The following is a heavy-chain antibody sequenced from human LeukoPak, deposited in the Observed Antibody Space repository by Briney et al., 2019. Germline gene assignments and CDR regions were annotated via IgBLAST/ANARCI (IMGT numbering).Heavy chain of an antibody. CDR1: GFTFSSYG. J-gene: IGHJ4*02. CDR2: IRYDGSNK. D-gene: IGHD4-17*01. Sequence: GGSLRLSCAASGFTFSSYGMHWVRQAPGKGLEWVAFIRYDGSNKYYADSVKGRFTISRDNAKNSLYLQMNSLRAEDTAVYYCARDGGHDYGAVRLFDYWGQGTLVTVSS. V-gene: IGHV3-30*02. CDR3: ARDGGHDYGAVRLFDY.